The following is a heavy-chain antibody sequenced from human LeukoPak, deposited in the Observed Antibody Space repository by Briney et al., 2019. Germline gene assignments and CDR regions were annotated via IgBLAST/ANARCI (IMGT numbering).Heavy chain of an antibody. CDR3: AKVVGEAVAGTVDYFDY. J-gene: IGHJ4*02. Sequence: PGGSLRLSCAASGFTLSSYSMNWVRQAPGKGLEWVSYISSRSSYIYYADSVKGRFTISRDNAKNSLYLQMNSLRAEDTAVYYCAKVVGEAVAGTVDYFDYWGQGTLVTVPS. V-gene: IGHV3-21*01. CDR2: ISSRSSYI. D-gene: IGHD6-19*01. CDR1: GFTLSSYS.